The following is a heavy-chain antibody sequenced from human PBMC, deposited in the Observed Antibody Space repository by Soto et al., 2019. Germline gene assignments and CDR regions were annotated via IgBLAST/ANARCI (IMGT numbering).Heavy chain of an antibody. Sequence: QVQLQESGPGLVKPSQTLSLTCTVSGGSISSGGYYWSWIRQHPGKVLEWIGYIYYSGSTYYYQSINTRVTISVDTSKNQFAMKLSSVTAADTGAYYGARGRSSTSPYPIGYWGQGTLVTVSS. J-gene: IGHJ4*02. CDR1: GGSISSGGYY. D-gene: IGHD2-2*01. V-gene: IGHV4-31*03. CDR2: IYYSGST. CDR3: ARGRSSTSPYPIGY.